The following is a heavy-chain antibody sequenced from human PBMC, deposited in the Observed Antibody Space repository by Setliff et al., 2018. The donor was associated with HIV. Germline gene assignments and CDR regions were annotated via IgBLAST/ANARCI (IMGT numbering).Heavy chain of an antibody. Sequence: QTGGSLRLSCAASGFTFRNHAMHWVRQAPGKGLEWVAFIWYDGSNEYYADSVEGRFTISRDNAKNTLYLQMNTLRAEDTAVYYCARDPTAQYNNPSGYFDNWGQGTLVTVSS. V-gene: IGHV3-30*02. J-gene: IGHJ4*02. CDR2: IWYDGSNE. CDR1: GFTFRNHA. CDR3: ARDPTAQYNNPSGYFDN. D-gene: IGHD6-6*01.